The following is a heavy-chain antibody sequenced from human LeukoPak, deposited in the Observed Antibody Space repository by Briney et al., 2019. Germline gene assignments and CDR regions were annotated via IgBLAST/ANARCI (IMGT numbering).Heavy chain of an antibody. Sequence: GGSLRLSWAASGFTFSSYAMHWVRQAPGKGREYVSAISSNGGSTYYANSVKGRFTISRDNSKNTLHLQMSSLRAEDTAVYSCARDRRQSGSSRRGSVYWGQGTLVTVST. J-gene: IGHJ4*02. V-gene: IGHV3-64*01. CDR2: ISSNGGST. CDR1: GFTFSSYA. CDR3: ARDRRQSGSSRRGSVY. D-gene: IGHD1-26*01.